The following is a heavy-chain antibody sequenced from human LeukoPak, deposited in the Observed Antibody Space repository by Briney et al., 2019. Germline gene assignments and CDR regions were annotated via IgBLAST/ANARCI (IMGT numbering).Heavy chain of an antibody. CDR3: ARGAAGYSSSWPDY. CDR1: GGTFISYA. CDR2: MNPNSGNT. V-gene: IGHV1-8*03. J-gene: IGHJ4*02. Sequence: ASVKVSCKASGGTFISYAISWVRQATGQGLEWMGWMNPNSGNTGYAQKFQGRVTITRNTSISTAYMELSSLRSEDTAVYYCARGAAGYSSSWPDYWGQGTLVTVSS. D-gene: IGHD6-13*01.